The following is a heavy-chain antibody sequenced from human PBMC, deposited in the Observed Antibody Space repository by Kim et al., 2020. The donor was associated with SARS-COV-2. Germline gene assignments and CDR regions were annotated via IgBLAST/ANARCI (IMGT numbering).Heavy chain of an antibody. CDR1: GFTFSRYW. CDR2: INSDGSIK. V-gene: IGHV3-74*01. J-gene: IGHJ6*02. CDR3: ASPGYYSYGMDV. D-gene: IGHD6-13*01. Sequence: GGSLRLSCAASGFTFSRYWMSWVRQAPGKGLEWVSRINSDGSIKSYADSVKGRFTISRDNAKNTLYLQMNSLRAEDTAVYYCASPGYYSYGMDVWGQGTTVTVSS.